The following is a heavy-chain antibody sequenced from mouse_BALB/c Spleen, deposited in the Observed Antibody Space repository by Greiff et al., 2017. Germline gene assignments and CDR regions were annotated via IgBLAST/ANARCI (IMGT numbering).Heavy chain of an antibody. Sequence: DVQLQESGAELVRPGALVKLSCKASGFNIKDYYMHWVKQRPEQGLEWIGWIDPENGNTIYDPKFQGKASITADTSSNTAYLQLSSLTSEDTAVYYCARDFNWYFDVWGAGTTVTVSS. J-gene: IGHJ1*01. CDR3: ARDFNWYFDV. V-gene: IGHV14-1*02. CDR2: IDPENGNT. CDR1: GFNIKDYY.